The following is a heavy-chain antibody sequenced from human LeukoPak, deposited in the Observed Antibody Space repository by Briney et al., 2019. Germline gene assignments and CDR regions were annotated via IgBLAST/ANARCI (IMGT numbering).Heavy chain of an antibody. CDR3: ANSGLNRFEY. J-gene: IGHJ4*02. Sequence: GGSLRLSCAASGFIVSQNYMSWVRQAPGKGLEWVSSISGSGGSTYYADSVKGRFSISRDNSKNTLYLQVNSLRADDTAVYYCANSGLNRFEYWGQGALVTVSS. CDR2: ISGSGGST. V-gene: IGHV3-23*01. CDR1: GFIVSQNY. D-gene: IGHD2-15*01.